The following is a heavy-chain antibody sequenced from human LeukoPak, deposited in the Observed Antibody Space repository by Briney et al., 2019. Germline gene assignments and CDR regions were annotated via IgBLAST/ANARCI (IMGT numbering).Heavy chain of an antibody. J-gene: IGHJ6*02. V-gene: IGHV1-18*01. Sequence: ASVKVSCKASGYTFTSYGISWVRQAPGQGLEWMGWISAYNGNTNYAQKLQGRVTMTTDTSTSTAYMELRSLRSDDTAVYYCAREKPKAATPGGYYYYGKDVWGQGTTVTVSS. CDR2: ISAYNGNT. CDR3: AREKPKAATPGGYYYYGKDV. D-gene: IGHD6-13*01. CDR1: GYTFTSYG.